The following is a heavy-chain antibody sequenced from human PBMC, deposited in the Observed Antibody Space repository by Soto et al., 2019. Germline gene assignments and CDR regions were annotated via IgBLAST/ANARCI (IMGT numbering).Heavy chain of an antibody. D-gene: IGHD3-3*01. CDR2: IAYDGINK. Sequence: QVQLVESGGGVVQPGRSLRLSCAASGFTFNDYVMHWVRQAPGKGLEWMAVIAYDGINKFYADSVRGRFTISRDNSKNTLYLQMNSLRADDTAVYYCARDQRDSWSGHYDYYGMDVCGQGTTVTVSS. V-gene: IGHV3-30-3*01. J-gene: IGHJ6*02. CDR3: ARDQRDSWSGHYDYYGMDV. CDR1: GFTFNDYV.